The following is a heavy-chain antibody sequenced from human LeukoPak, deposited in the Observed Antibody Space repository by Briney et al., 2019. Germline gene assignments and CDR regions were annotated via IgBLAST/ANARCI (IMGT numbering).Heavy chain of an antibody. Sequence: SVRLSCAASGFTFSDYYMSWIRQAPGKGVEWVSYITSGSSSTNRADPVKGRFTISRDNSKNTLSLQMNNLRAEDTAVYYCARDSAITIFFSALMDVWGQGTTVTVS. V-gene: IGHV3-11*06. CDR2: ITSGSSST. D-gene: IGHD3-9*01. CDR3: ARDSAITIFFSALMDV. J-gene: IGHJ6*02. CDR1: GFTFSDYY.